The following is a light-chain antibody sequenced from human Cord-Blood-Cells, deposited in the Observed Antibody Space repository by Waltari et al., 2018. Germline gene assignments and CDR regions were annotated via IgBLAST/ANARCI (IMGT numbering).Light chain of an antibody. J-gene: IGLJ1*01. V-gene: IGLV2-23*01. CDR1: SSDVGSYHL. Sequence: QSALTQPASVSGSPGQSITISCTGTSSDVGSYHLFSWYQQHPGKAPKLMIYEGSKRPSGVSNRFSGSKSGNTASLTISGLQAEDEADYYCCSYAGSSTFYVFGTGTKVTVL. CDR3: CSYAGSSTFYV. CDR2: EGS.